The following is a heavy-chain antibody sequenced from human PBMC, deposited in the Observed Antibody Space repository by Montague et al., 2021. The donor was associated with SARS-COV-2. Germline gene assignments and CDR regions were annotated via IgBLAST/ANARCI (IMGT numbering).Heavy chain of an antibody. J-gene: IGHJ4*02. V-gene: IGHV4-39*02. CDR3: ARGMIRGVTTPFDY. CDR1: SGSIISSGYY. Sequence: ETLSLTCSVSSGSIISSGYYWGWIRQPPGKELEWIGNIYYSGTTYHNPSLQSRGTISVDTSKNHLSLRLSSVTAADTAVYFCARGMIRGVTTPFDYWGQGSQVTVSS. CDR2: IYYSGTT. D-gene: IGHD3-10*01.